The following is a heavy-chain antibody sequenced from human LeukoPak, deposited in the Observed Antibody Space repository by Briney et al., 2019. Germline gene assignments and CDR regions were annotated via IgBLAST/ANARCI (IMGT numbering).Heavy chain of an antibody. CDR2: INHSGST. J-gene: IGHJ4*02. D-gene: IGHD3-3*01. CDR3: ARHLDSFWSGLRAFDY. V-gene: IGHV4-34*01. Sequence: PSETLSLTCAVYGGSFGGYYWSWIRQPPGKGLEWIGEINHSGSTNYNPSLKSRVTISVDMSKNQFSLKLSSVTAADTAVYYCARHLDSFWSGLRAFDYWGQGTLVTVSS. CDR1: GGSFGGYY.